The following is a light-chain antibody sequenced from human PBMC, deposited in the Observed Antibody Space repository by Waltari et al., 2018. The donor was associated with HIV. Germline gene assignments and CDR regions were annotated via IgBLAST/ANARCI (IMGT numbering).Light chain of an antibody. Sequence: EVMLTQSPATLSVSPGETVTLSCRASQSVGASLAWYQHRPGQSPRRLVYGAYTTAPGVPARFRGRGFGTDFTLIISNLQSGDFAVYFCQQYSTWPLYTFGQGTKLEI. CDR2: GAY. CDR3: QQYSTWPLYT. J-gene: IGKJ2*01. V-gene: IGKV3-15*01. CDR1: QSVGAS.